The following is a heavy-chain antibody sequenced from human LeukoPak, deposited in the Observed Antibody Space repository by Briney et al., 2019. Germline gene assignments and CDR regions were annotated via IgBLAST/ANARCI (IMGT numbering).Heavy chain of an antibody. J-gene: IGHJ4*02. CDR2: ISYDGSNK. D-gene: IGHD1-20*01. CDR1: GFTFSSYT. Sequence: QPGGSLRLSCAASGFTFSSYTMHWVRQAPGKGLEWVAVISYDGSNKYYADSVKGRFTISRDNSKNTLYLQMNSLRAEDTAVYYCAKGGYNWNDPHFDYWGQGTLVTVSS. CDR3: AKGGYNWNDPHFDY. V-gene: IGHV3-30-3*01.